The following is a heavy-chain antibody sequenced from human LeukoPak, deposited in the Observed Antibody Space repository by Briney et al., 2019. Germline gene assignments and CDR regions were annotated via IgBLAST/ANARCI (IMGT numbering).Heavy chain of an antibody. CDR3: ARDSAGYTAAATDY. Sequence: PGGSLRLSCAASGFTSSSYSMNWVRQAPGKGLEWVSYISSSSGAIYYADSVKGRFTISRDNAKNSLYLQMNSLGVEDTAVYYCARDSAGYTAAATDYWGQGTLVTVSS. V-gene: IGHV3-48*01. D-gene: IGHD6-13*01. CDR1: GFTSSSYS. CDR2: ISSSSGAI. J-gene: IGHJ4*02.